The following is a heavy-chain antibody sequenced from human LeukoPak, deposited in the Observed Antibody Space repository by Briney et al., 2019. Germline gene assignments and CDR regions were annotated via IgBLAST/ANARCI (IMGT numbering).Heavy chain of an antibody. V-gene: IGHV3-49*03. Sequence: PGGSLSLSCTVSGITFGDYAMSWFRQAPGKGLEWVGFIRSKGYGGTTEYAASVKGRFTISRDDSKSIAYLQMNSLKTEDTAVYYCTRDSDYYDSSGYYYWGQGTLVTVSS. CDR1: GITFGDYA. CDR2: IRSKGYGGTT. D-gene: IGHD3-22*01. CDR3: TRDSDYYDSSGYYY. J-gene: IGHJ4*02.